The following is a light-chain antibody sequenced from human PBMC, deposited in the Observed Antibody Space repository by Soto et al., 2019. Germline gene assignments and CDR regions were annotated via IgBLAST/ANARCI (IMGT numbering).Light chain of an antibody. CDR2: DVS. V-gene: IGLV2-14*01. J-gene: IGLJ2*01. CDR1: SSDVGGYNY. Sequence: QSALTQPASVSGSPGQSITISCTGTSSDVGGYNYVSWYQQHPGKAPKLMIYDVSYRPSGVSNRFSGSKSGNTASLTISGLQAEDEADYYCSSYTSSSARLVVFGGGTKLTVL. CDR3: SSYTSSSARLVV.